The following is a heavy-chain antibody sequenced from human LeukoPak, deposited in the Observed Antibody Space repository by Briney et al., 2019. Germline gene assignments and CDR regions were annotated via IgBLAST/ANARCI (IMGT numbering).Heavy chain of an antibody. CDR3: TRRVGGTPDY. D-gene: IGHD1-26*01. V-gene: IGHV3-23*01. J-gene: IGHJ4*02. CDR1: GFTFSNYV. Sequence: GGSLRLSCAASGFTFSNYVMTWFRQAPGKGREWVSAIGIDVRDSDYADSVKGRFTISRDNSKNTVYLQMNGLRAEDTGLYYCTRRVGGTPDYWGLGTLVTVSS. CDR2: IGIDVRDS.